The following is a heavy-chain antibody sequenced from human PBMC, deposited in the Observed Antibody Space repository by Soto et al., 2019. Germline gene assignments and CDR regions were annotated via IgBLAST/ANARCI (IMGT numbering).Heavy chain of an antibody. CDR1: GFTFSSYS. Sequence: GGSLRLSCAASGFTFSSYSMNWVRQAPGKGLEWVSSISSSSSSYIYYADSVKGRFTISRDNAKNSLYLQMNSLRAEDTAVYYCARDRCRGGSTSCYWSGMDVWGQGTTVTVSS. D-gene: IGHD2-2*01. CDR3: ARDRCRGGSTSCYWSGMDV. J-gene: IGHJ6*02. CDR2: ISSSSSSYI. V-gene: IGHV3-21*01.